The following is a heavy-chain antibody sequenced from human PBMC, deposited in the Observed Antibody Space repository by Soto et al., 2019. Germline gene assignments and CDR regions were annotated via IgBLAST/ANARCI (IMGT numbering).Heavy chain of an antibody. V-gene: IGHV3-30-3*01. CDR2: ISYDGTNK. D-gene: IGHD2-21*02. CDR3: ATVMVTSIYFYYYGMHI. J-gene: IGHJ6*02. Sequence: QVQLAESGGGVVQPGRSLRLSCEASRFTLRGYPMHWVRQAPGKGLEWVAVISYDGTNKYYADSVKGRFTISRDDSKNTLYLQMNSLRAEDTAVYYCATVMVTSIYFYYYGMHIWGQGTTVTVSS. CDR1: RFTLRGYP.